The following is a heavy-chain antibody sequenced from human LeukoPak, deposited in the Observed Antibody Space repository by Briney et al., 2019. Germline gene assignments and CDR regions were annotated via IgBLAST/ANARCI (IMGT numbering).Heavy chain of an antibody. Sequence: PSETLSLTCTVSGGSISGHFWSWIRQPPGKGLEWIGFVSYSGDTNYSPSFNGRVTISLDTSKSQFSLNLNSVTAADTAVYFCARGGASSRYFGYWGQGTLVTVPS. D-gene: IGHD1-26*01. CDR2: VSYSGDT. CDR1: GGSISGHF. CDR3: ARGGASSRYFGY. J-gene: IGHJ4*02. V-gene: IGHV4-59*11.